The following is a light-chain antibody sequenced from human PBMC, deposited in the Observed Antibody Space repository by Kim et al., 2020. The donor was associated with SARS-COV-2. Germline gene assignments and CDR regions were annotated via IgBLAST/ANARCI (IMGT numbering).Light chain of an antibody. CDR3: QQGYSSPQIT. Sequence: SVGDRVIITCRTSQSISGHLNWYQQKPGKAPKLLIFGASSLQSGVPSRFSGSGSGTDFILTITALQPSDFATYYCQQGYSSPQITFGQGTRLEIK. CDR2: GAS. CDR1: QSISGH. J-gene: IGKJ5*01. V-gene: IGKV1-39*01.